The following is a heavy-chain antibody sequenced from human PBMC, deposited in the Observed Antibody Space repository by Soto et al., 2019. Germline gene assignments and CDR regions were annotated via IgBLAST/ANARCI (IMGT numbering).Heavy chain of an antibody. CDR2: IDPSDSYT. V-gene: IGHV5-10-1*01. Sequence: GESLKISCRGSGYSFTSYWISWVRQMPGKGLEWMGRIDPSDSYTNYSPSFQGHVTISADKSISTAYLQWSSLKASDTAMYYCARHYFDFWSGYPPMDVWGQGTTVTVSS. D-gene: IGHD3-3*01. CDR1: GYSFTSYW. CDR3: ARHYFDFWSGYPPMDV. J-gene: IGHJ6*02.